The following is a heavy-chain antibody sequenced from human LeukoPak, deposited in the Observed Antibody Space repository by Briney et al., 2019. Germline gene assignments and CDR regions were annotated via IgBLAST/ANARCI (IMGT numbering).Heavy chain of an antibody. CDR2: ISAYNGNT. CDR3: ARDIAAAATGAFDI. CDR1: GYTFTSYG. Sequence: ASVKVSCKASGYTFTSYGISWLRQAPGQGLEWMGWISAYNGNTNYAQKLQGGVTMTTDTSTSTAYMELRSLRSDDTAVYYCARDIAAAATGAFDIWGQGTMVTVSS. D-gene: IGHD6-13*01. V-gene: IGHV1-18*01. J-gene: IGHJ3*02.